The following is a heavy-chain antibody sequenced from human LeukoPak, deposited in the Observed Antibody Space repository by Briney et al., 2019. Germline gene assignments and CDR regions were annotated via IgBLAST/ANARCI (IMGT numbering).Heavy chain of an antibody. J-gene: IGHJ4*02. CDR2: IYYSGYT. CDR3: ARGSYDYVWGSYRLYFDY. V-gene: IGHV4-59*12. D-gene: IGHD3-16*02. Sequence: SVTLSLTCTVSGGSISSYYWSWIRQPPGKGLEWIGYIYYSGYTSYNPSLKSRVTMSVDTSKNQFSLKLSSVTAADTAVYYCARGSYDYVWGSYRLYFDYWGQGTLVTVSS. CDR1: GGSISSYY.